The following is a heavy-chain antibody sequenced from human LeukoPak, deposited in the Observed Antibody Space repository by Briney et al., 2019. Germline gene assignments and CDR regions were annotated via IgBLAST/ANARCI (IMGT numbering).Heavy chain of an antibody. J-gene: IGHJ4*02. CDR1: GGSFSGYY. CDR3: ARESGGTGH. Sequence: SETLPLTCAVSGGSFSGYYWSWIRQPPGKGLEWIGEINHSGSLNYNASLKSRVSISADTSKNQFSLKLTSVTASDTAVYYCARESGGTGHWGQGTLVTVSS. CDR2: INHSGSL. V-gene: IGHV4-34*01. D-gene: IGHD3/OR15-3a*01.